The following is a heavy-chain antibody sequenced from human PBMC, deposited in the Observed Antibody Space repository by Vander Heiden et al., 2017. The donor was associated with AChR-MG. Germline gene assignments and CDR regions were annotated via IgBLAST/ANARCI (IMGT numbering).Heavy chain of an antibody. V-gene: IGHV3-30*18. CDR3: AKDFFYCNSATCYGIDY. CDR2: TSSDGGSK. Sequence: QVQLVESGGGVVQPGRSLRLPCAASGFPFSNYGMHWVRRAPGKGLEWVALTSSDGGSKYYIDSVKGRFTISRDNSKNTLYLQMNSLRAEDTAIYYCAKDFFYCNSATCYGIDYWGQGTLVSVSS. D-gene: IGHD2-2*01. CDR1: GFPFSNYG. J-gene: IGHJ4*02.